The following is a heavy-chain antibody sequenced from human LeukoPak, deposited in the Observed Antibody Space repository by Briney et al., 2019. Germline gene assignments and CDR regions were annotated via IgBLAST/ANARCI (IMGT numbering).Heavy chain of an antibody. CDR2: IYYSGST. V-gene: IGHV4-59*01. CDR1: GGSISSYY. D-gene: IGHD2-15*01. Sequence: SETLSLTCTVSGGSISSYYWSWIRQPPGKGLEWIGYIYYSGSTNYNPSLKSRVTISVDTSKNQFSLKLSSGTAADTAVYYCARVGGGMIRAFDIWGQGTMVTVSS. J-gene: IGHJ3*02. CDR3: ARVGGGMIRAFDI.